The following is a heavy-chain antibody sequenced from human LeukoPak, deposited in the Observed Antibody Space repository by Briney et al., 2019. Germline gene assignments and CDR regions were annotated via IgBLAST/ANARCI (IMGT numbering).Heavy chain of an antibody. CDR3: ARDRYYYDSSGYYYFDY. D-gene: IGHD3-22*01. CDR2: IYTSGST. J-gene: IGHJ4*02. CDR1: GSSISSYY. Sequence: SETLSLTCTVSGSSISSYYWSWIRQPAGKGLEWIGRIYTSGSTNYNPSLESRVTMSVDTSKNQFSLKLSSVTAADTAVYYCARDRYYYDSSGYYYFDYWGQGTLVTVSS. V-gene: IGHV4-4*07.